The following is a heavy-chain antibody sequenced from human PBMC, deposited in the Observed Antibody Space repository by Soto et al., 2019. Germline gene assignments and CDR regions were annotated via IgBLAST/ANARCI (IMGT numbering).Heavy chain of an antibody. CDR2: ISGSGGST. Sequence: PGGSLRLFCAASGFTFSSYAMSWVRQAPGKGLEWVSAISGSGGSTYYADSVKGRFTISRDNSKNTLYLQMNSLRAEDTAVYYCAKDLFLTYYYDSSGYSFDYWGQGTLVTVSS. J-gene: IGHJ4*02. CDR3: AKDLFLTYYYDSSGYSFDY. V-gene: IGHV3-23*01. D-gene: IGHD3-22*01. CDR1: GFTFSSYA.